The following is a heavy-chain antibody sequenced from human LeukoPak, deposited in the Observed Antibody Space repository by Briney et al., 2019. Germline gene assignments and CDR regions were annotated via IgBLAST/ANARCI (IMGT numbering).Heavy chain of an antibody. J-gene: IGHJ3*02. D-gene: IGHD1-26*01. CDR2: IYYSGST. Sequence: PSETLSLTCTVSGGSISSYYWSWIRQPPGKGLEWIGYIYYSGSTNYNPSLKSRVTISVDTSKNQFSLKLSSVTAADTAVYYCARAVGATYDAFDIWGQGTMVTVSS. V-gene: IGHV4-59*01. CDR1: GGSISSYY. CDR3: ARAVGATYDAFDI.